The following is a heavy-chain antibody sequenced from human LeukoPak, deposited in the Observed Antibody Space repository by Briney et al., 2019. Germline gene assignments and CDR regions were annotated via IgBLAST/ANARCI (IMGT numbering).Heavy chain of an antibody. Sequence: KSSQTLSLTCAVYGGSFSGYYWSWIRQPPGKGLEWIGEINHSGSTNYNPSLKSRVTISVDTSKNQFSLKLSSVTAADTAVYYCARGWPRRSIAVAGSGDLDYWGQGTLVTVSS. CDR3: ARGWPRRSIAVAGSGDLDY. CDR2: INHSGST. V-gene: IGHV4-34*01. D-gene: IGHD6-19*01. CDR1: GGSFSGYY. J-gene: IGHJ4*02.